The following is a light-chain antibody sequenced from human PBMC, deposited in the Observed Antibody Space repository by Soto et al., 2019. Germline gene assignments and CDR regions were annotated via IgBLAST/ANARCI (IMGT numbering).Light chain of an antibody. CDR1: QYVSSSY. V-gene: IGKV3-20*01. Sequence: EIVLTQSPGTLSLSPGERATLSCRASQYVSSSYLAWYQQKPGQAPRLLIYGASSRATGIPDRFSGSGSGTYFTITISRLEPEDFVVYHCQQYGSSPGTFGQGTKVEI. CDR2: GAS. J-gene: IGKJ1*01. CDR3: QQYGSSPGT.